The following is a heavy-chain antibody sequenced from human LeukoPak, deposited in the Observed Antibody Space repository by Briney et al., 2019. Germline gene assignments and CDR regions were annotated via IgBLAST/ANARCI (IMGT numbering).Heavy chain of an antibody. V-gene: IGHV4-34*01. CDR2: INHSGST. CDR1: SGSFSGYY. CDR3: ARLYGIVVVPAPYFDY. Sequence: PSETLSLTCAVYSGSFSGYYWSWIRQPPGKGLEWIGEINHSGSTNYNPSLKSRVTISVDTSKNQFSLKLSSVTAADTAVYYCARLYGIVVVPAPYFDYWGQGTLVTVSS. D-gene: IGHD2-2*01. J-gene: IGHJ4*02.